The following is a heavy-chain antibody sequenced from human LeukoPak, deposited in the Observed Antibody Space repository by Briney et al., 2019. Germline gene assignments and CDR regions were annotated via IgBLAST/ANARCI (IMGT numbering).Heavy chain of an antibody. D-gene: IGHD6-19*01. V-gene: IGHV4-39*07. CDR2: IYFTGST. J-gene: IGHJ4*02. CDR3: ARGHSAVAGPDNFDY. Sequence: SETLSLTCSVSGDSISSTNYYWAWIRQPPGKGLEWIGSIYFTGSTYYNPSLKSRVTISVDTSKNQFSLKLSSVTAADTAVYYCARGHSAVAGPDNFDYWGQGTLVTVSS. CDR1: GDSISSTNYY.